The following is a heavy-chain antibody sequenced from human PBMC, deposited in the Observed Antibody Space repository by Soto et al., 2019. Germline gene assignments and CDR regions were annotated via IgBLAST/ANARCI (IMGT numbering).Heavy chain of an antibody. D-gene: IGHD6-13*01. CDR3: ARDSDYSRSCYYYGRDV. J-gene: IGHJ6*02. CDR1: GYTFTSYG. CDR2: ISAYNGNT. V-gene: IGHV1-18*01. Sequence: SSVNVSCKASGYTFTSYGISWVRQAPGQGLEWMGWISAYNGNTNYAQKLQGRVTMTTDTSTSTAYMELRSLRSDDTAVYYCARDSDYSRSCYYYGRDVCCQGTTVTVSS.